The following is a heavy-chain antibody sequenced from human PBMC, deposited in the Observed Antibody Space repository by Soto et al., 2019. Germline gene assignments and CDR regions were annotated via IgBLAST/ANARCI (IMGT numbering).Heavy chain of an antibody. CDR1: GFTFSSYS. Sequence: GGSLRLSCAASGFTFSSYSMNWVRQAPGKGLEWVSSISSSSSYIYYADSVKGRFTISRDNAKNSLYLQMNSLRAEDTAVYYCAKGSPIAKWLVDYWGQGTLVTVSS. J-gene: IGHJ4*02. CDR2: ISSSSSYI. D-gene: IGHD6-19*01. V-gene: IGHV3-21*01. CDR3: AKGSPIAKWLVDY.